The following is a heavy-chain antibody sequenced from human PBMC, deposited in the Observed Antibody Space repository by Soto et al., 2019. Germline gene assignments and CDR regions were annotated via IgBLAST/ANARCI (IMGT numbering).Heavy chain of an antibody. V-gene: IGHV3-23*01. J-gene: IGHJ4*02. CDR3: AKDSLYCSSTSCYPGY. CDR2: ISGSGGST. Sequence: PGGSLRLSCAASGFTFSSYAMSWVRQAPGKGLEWVSAISGSGGSTYYADSVKGRFTISRDNSKNTLYLQMNSLRAEDTAVYYCAKDSLYCSSTSCYPGYWGQGTLVTVSS. CDR1: GFTFSSYA. D-gene: IGHD2-2*01.